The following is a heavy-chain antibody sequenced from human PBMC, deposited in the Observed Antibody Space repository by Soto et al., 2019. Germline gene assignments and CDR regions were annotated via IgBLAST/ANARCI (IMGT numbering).Heavy chain of an antibody. CDR1: GYAFTTYG. J-gene: IGHJ4*02. V-gene: IGHV1-18*01. Sequence: QVHLVQSGAEVKKPGASVKVSCKGSGYAFTTYGITWVRQAPGQGLEWMGWISAHNGNTNYAQKLQGRVTVTRDTSPSQPYMELRSLRSDATAVYYCARGRYGDYWGQGALVTVSS. D-gene: IGHD1-1*01. CDR3: ARGRYGDY. CDR2: ISAHNGNT.